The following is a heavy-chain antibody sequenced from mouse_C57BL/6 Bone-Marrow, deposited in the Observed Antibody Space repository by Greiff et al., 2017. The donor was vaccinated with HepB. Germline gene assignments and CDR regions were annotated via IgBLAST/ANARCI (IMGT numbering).Heavy chain of an antibody. CDR1: GFTFSSYG. D-gene: IGHD6-1*01. J-gene: IGHJ3*01. CDR3: ARHGGSFAY. V-gene: IGHV5-6*01. Sequence: EVKVVESGGDLVKPGGSLKLSCAASGFTFSSYGMSWVRQTPDKRLEWVATISSGGSYTYYPDSVKGRFTISRDNAKNTLYLQMSSLKSEDTAMYYCARHGGSFAYWGQGTLVTVSA. CDR2: ISSGGSYT.